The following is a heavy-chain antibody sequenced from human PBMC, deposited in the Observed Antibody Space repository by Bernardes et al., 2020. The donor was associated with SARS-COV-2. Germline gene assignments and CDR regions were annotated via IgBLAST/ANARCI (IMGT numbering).Heavy chain of an antibody. V-gene: IGHV1-2*04. D-gene: IGHD1-26*01. CDR2: INPNSGGT. CDR1: GYTFTGYY. J-gene: IGHJ6*02. Sequence: ASVKVSCKASGYTFTGYYMHCVRQAPGQGREWMGWINPNSGGTNYAQKFQGWVTMTRDTSISTAYMELSRLRSDDTAVYYCAREHGRRVGYYYGMDVWGQGTTVTVSS. CDR3: AREHGRRVGYYYGMDV.